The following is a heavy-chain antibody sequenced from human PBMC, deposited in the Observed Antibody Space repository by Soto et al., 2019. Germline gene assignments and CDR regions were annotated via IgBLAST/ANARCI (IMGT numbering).Heavy chain of an antibody. CDR2: ISSSSSTI. J-gene: IGHJ4*02. V-gene: IGHV3-48*01. D-gene: IGHD3-10*01. CDR1: AFTFSSYW. Sequence: GGSLILSCAASAFTFSSYWMNWVRQAPGKGPEWVSYISSSSSTIYYADSVKGRFTISRDNAKNSLYLQMTNMDPVDTATYYCAHLNTYYYGSGNNYWGQGTLVTVSS. CDR3: AHLNTYYYGSGNNY.